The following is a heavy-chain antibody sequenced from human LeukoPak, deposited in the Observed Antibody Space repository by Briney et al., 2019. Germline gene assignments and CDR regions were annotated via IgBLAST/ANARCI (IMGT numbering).Heavy chain of an antibody. V-gene: IGHV1-2*02. CDR2: INPHSGDA. J-gene: IGHJ4*02. Sequence: GASVKVSCKASGYTFTGYYMHWVRQAPGQGLEWMGWINPHSGDANYAQKFQGRVTMTRDTSISTAYMELRSLRSDDTAVYYCARVNGIGSYWGQGTLVTVSS. CDR1: GYTFTGYY. CDR3: ARVNGIGSY. D-gene: IGHD1-26*01.